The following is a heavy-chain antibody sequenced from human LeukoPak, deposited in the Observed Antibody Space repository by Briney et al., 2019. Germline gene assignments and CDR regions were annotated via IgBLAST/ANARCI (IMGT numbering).Heavy chain of an antibody. D-gene: IGHD1-26*01. CDR1: GFTFSSYS. Sequence: GGSLRLSCAASGFTFSSYSMNWVRQAPGKGLEWVSSISSSSSYIYYADSVKGRFTISRDNAKNSRYLQMNSLRAEDTAVYYCARGQWELSYFDYWGQGTLVTVSS. CDR2: ISSSSSYI. CDR3: ARGQWELSYFDY. V-gene: IGHV3-21*01. J-gene: IGHJ4*02.